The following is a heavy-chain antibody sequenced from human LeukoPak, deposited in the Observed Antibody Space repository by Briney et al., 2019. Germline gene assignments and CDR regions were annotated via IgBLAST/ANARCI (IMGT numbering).Heavy chain of an antibody. V-gene: IGHV4-34*01. CDR2: INHSGST. Sequence: SETLSLTCAVYGGSFSGYYWSWIRQPPGKGLEWIGEINHSGSTNYNPSLKSRVTISVDTSKNQFSLKLSSVTAADTAVYYCARGRARVDYWGQGTLVTVSS. CDR3: ARGRARVDY. CDR1: GGSFSGYY. J-gene: IGHJ4*02.